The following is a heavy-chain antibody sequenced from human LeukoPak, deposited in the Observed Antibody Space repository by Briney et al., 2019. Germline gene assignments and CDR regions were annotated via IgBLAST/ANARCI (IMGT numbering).Heavy chain of an antibody. Sequence: SVNVSCKASGGTFSSYASSWVRPAPGQRLEWMGRIIPIFGTANYAQKFQGRVTITTDESTRTAYMELSSLRSEDTDVYYCAREINYYDRGNAFDIWGQGTMVTVSS. J-gene: IGHJ3*02. CDR1: GGTFSSYA. CDR2: IIPIFGTA. D-gene: IGHD3-22*01. V-gene: IGHV1-69*05. CDR3: AREINYYDRGNAFDI.